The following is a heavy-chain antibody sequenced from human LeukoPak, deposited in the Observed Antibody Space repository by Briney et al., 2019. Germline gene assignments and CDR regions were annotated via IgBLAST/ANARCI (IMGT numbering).Heavy chain of an antibody. CDR1: GVTFSSYG. D-gene: IGHD3-10*01. J-gene: IGHJ6*03. CDR3: AKDFWFGENYYMDV. CDR2: IWYDGSNK. Sequence: GGALRLSCAASGVTFSSYGMHWVRQAPGKGLEWGAFIWYDGSNKYFAESVKGRFTISRENAKNTLYLQMNREREEETGVYYCAKDFWFGENYYMDVWGKGTTVTVSS. V-gene: IGHV3-30*02.